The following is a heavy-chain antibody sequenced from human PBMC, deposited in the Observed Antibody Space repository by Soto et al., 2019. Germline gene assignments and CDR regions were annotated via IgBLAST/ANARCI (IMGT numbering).Heavy chain of an antibody. Sequence: PGGSLKISCKGSGYSFTSYWIGWVRQMPGKGLEWMGTIYPGDSDTRYSPSFQGQVTISADKSISTAYLQWSSLKASDTAMYYCARPAQTGARIRWLDYWGEGPLVTAS. V-gene: IGHV5-51*01. CDR1: GYSFTSYW. D-gene: IGHD3-10*01. J-gene: IGHJ4*02. CDR2: IYPGDSDT. CDR3: ARPAQTGARIRWLDY.